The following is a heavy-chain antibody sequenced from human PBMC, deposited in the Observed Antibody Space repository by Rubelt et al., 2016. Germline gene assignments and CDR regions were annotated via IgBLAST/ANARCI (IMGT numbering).Heavy chain of an antibody. CDR2: INHSGSP. D-gene: IGHD6-19*01. CDR3: AREVPVDGTAFDP. J-gene: IGHJ5*02. V-gene: IGHV4-34*01. Sequence: LQKPSETLSLTCSVSGASISSYYWSWIRQPPGKGLEWIGEINHSGSPNYNPSLKSRVTISVDTSKNQYSLKVRSVTAADTAVYYCAREVPVDGTAFDPWGQGTLVTVSS. CDR1: GASISSYY.